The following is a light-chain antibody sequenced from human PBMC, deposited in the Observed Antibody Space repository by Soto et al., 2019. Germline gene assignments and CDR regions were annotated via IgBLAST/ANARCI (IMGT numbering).Light chain of an antibody. CDR2: KAS. J-gene: IGKJ1*01. CDR1: QSISSW. V-gene: IGKV1-5*03. CDR3: QQYNSDFWT. Sequence: DIQMTQFPSTLSASVGDRVTITCRASQSISSWLAWYQQKPGKAPKLLIYKASTLESGVPSRFSGSGSGTEFTLTISSLQPDDFATYYCQQYNSDFWTFGQGTKVEIK.